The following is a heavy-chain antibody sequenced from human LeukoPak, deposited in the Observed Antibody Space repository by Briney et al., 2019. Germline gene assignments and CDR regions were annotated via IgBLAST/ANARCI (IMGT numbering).Heavy chain of an antibody. D-gene: IGHD6-19*01. CDR1: DDSITMYY. Sequence: SETLSLTCSVSDDSITMYYWTWIRQPPGKGLEWIGYVDHTGSTNFNPSLNGRVSISRDTTKNLFSLKLSSVTAADTAVYYCARAFWGYSSGWPYWGQGTLVTVSS. J-gene: IGHJ4*02. CDR3: ARAFWGYSSGWPY. CDR2: VDHTGST. V-gene: IGHV4-59*12.